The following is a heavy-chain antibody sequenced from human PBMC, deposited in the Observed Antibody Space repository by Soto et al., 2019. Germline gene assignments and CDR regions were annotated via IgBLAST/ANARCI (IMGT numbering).Heavy chain of an antibody. J-gene: IGHJ6*04. Sequence: PGESLKISCKTSGYSFTNYWIGWVRQMPGKGLEWMGIIYPGGSNTVYSPSFQGQVTISVDKSITTAYLRWSSLKASDTAMYYCGRINICNFCCNMDVWVTGSKVTVPS. V-gene: IGHV5-51*01. CDR1: GYSFTNYW. CDR3: GRINICNFCCNMDV. CDR2: IYPGGSNT. D-gene: IGHD3-3*01.